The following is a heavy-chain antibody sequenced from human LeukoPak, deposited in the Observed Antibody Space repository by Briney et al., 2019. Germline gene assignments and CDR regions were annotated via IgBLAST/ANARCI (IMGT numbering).Heavy chain of an antibody. D-gene: IGHD2-15*01. J-gene: IGHJ4*02. CDR1: GFTFSSYW. CDR3: AKGIVVVAATYFDY. V-gene: IGHV3-23*01. Sequence: GGSLRLSCAASGFTFSSYWMHWVRQAPGKGLEWVSAISGSGGSTYYADSVKGRFTISRDNSKNTLYLQMNSLRAEDTAVYYCAKGIVVVAATYFDYWGQGTLVTVSS. CDR2: ISGSGGST.